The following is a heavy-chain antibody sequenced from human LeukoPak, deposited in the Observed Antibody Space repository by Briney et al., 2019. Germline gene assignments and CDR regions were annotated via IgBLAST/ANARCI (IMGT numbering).Heavy chain of an antibody. CDR2: ISYDGTNK. J-gene: IGHJ6*03. V-gene: IGHV3-33*01. CDR3: ARGVWSSSGYYMDV. CDR1: GFTFTGYG. Sequence: GESLKISCAASGFTFTGYGMHWVRQAPGKGLEWVAVISYDGTNKYYADSVKGRFTISRDNSKNTLYLQMNSLRAEDTAVYYCARGVWSSSGYYMDVWGKGTTVTVSS. D-gene: IGHD6-6*01.